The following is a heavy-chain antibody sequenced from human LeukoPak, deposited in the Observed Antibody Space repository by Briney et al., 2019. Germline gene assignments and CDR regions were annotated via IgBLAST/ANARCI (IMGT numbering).Heavy chain of an antibody. CDR1: GFTFSDCD. D-gene: IGHD6-13*01. CDR3: GRAFPPLRTAAAGDY. V-gene: IGHV3-21*01. J-gene: IGHJ4*02. Sequence: PGGSLRLSCTAPGFTFSDCDMNWFRQAPGKGLEWVSSISYRSSHIYYADSVKGRFTISRDNAENSLYLQMNSLRAEDTAVYYCGRAFPPLRTAAAGDYWGQGTLVTVSS. CDR2: ISYRSSHI.